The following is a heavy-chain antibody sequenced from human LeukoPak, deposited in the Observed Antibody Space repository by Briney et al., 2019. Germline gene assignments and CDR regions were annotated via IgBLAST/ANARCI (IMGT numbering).Heavy chain of an antibody. CDR2: IRYDGSNK. CDR1: GFTLSSYG. D-gene: IGHD6-19*01. CDR3: AKDNEQWLVRDDALDI. J-gene: IGHJ3*02. Sequence: GGSLRLSCAASGFTLSSYGMHWVRQAPGKGLEGVAFIRYDGSNKYYADSVKGRFTISRDNSKNTLYLQMNSLRAEDTAVYYCAKDNEQWLVRDDALDIWGQGTMVTVSS. V-gene: IGHV3-30*02.